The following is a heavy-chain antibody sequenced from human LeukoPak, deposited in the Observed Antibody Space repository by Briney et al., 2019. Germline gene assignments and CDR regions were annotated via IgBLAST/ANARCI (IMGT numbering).Heavy chain of an antibody. CDR2: ISAYNGNT. CDR3: ARTRSRRDAFDI. V-gene: IGHV1-18*01. Sequence: ASVKVSCKASGGTFSSYAISWVRQAPGQGLEWMGWISAYNGNTNYAQKLQGRVTMTTDTSTSTAYMELRSLRSDDTAVYYCARTRSRRDAFDIWGQGTMVTVSS. J-gene: IGHJ3*02. CDR1: GGTFSSYA.